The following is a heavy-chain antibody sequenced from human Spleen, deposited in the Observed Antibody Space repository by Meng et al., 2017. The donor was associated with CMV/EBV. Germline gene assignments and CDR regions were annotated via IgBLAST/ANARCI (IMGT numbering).Heavy chain of an antibody. J-gene: IGHJ3*02. CDR3: AKTLTVVTPNDAFDI. Sequence: GESLKISCAASAFPVSSNYMTWVRQAPGKGLEWVSIIYSDGHTYYRDSVKGRFTISRDNSKNTLSLQMNTLRAEDTAVYYCAKTLTVVTPNDAFDIWGQGTMVTVSS. CDR1: AFPVSSNY. D-gene: IGHD4-23*01. V-gene: IGHV3-53*05. CDR2: IYSDGHT.